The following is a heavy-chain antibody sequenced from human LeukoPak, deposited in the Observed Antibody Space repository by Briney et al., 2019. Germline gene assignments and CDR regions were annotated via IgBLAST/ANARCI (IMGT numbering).Heavy chain of an antibody. D-gene: IGHD2-2*01. Sequence: ASVKVSCKASGYTFTSYYMHWVRQAPGQGLEWMGIINPSGGSTSYAQKFQGRVTMTRDTSTSTVYMELSSLRSEDTAVYYCARDDALNYCSSTSCSPLFDYWGQGTLVTASS. V-gene: IGHV1-46*01. CDR1: GYTFTSYY. J-gene: IGHJ4*02. CDR2: INPSGGST. CDR3: ARDDALNYCSSTSCSPLFDY.